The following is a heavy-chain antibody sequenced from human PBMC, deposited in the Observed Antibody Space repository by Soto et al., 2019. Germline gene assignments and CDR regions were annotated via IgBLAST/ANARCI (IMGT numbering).Heavy chain of an antibody. V-gene: IGHV3-30-3*01. CDR1: GFTFSSYA. Sequence: PGGSLRLSCAASGFTFSSYAMHWVRQAPGKGLEWVAVISYDGSNKYYADSVKGRFTISRDNSKNTLYLQMNSLRAEDTAVYYCARDGIVLTAIDYWGQGTLVTVSS. CDR3: ARDGIVLTAIDY. J-gene: IGHJ4*02. D-gene: IGHD2-8*01. CDR2: ISYDGSNK.